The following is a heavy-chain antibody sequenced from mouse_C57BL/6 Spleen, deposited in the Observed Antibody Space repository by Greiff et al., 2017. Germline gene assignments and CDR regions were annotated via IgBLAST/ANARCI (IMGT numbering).Heavy chain of an antibody. CDR2: ICRGGST. J-gene: IGHJ1*03. D-gene: IGHD4-1*01. Sequence: QVQLKQSGPGLVQPSQSLSITCTVSGFSLTSYGVHWVRQSPGEGLEWLGVICRGGSTDYNAAFMSRLGITKDNSKSQVFFKMNSLQADDTAIYYCANLWDVSWDFDVWGTGTTVTVSS. V-gene: IGHV2-5*01. CDR1: GFSLTSYG. CDR3: ANLWDVSWDFDV.